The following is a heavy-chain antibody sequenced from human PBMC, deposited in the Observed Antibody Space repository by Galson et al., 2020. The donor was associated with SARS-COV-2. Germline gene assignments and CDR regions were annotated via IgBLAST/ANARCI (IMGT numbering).Heavy chain of an antibody. CDR2: ISSSSSYI. J-gene: IGHJ4*02. V-gene: IGHV3-21*01. CDR1: GFTFSSYS. D-gene: IGHD3-10*01. CDR3: ASPLVMVRCVIADD. Sequence: GGSLRLSCAASGFTFSSYSMNWVRQAPGKGLEWVSSISSSSSYIYYADSAKGRFTTSRDNAKNSLSLQMNSLRAEDTAGYYCASPLVMVRCVIADDWGQGTLVTVSS.